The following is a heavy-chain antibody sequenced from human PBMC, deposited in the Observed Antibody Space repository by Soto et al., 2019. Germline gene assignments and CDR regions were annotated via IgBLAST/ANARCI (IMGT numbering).Heavy chain of an antibody. J-gene: IGHJ4*02. CDR1: GGSISSGDYY. V-gene: IGHV4-30-4*01. Sequence: QVQLQESGPGLVKPSLTLSLICTVSGGSISSGDYYWSWIRQPPGKGLEWIGYIYYSGSTYYNPSLKSRVTISVDTSKNQFSLKLSSVTAADTAVYYCARVQGGGGAMVHNYWGQGTLVTVSS. D-gene: IGHD5-18*01. CDR3: ARVQGGGGAMVHNY. CDR2: IYYSGST.